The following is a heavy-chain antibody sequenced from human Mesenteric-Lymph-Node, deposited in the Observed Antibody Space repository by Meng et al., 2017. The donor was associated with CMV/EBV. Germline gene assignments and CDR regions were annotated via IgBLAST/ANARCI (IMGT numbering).Heavy chain of an antibody. CDR3: ARGPHRRSARLSTDY. J-gene: IGHJ4*02. CDR1: GYTFTSYG. Sequence: ASVKVSCKASGYTFTSYGISWMRQAPGQGLEWVAWISTYNGDTSFSQKVQGRVTLTTDTSTNTAYMELRGLTSDDTAMYYCARGPHRRSARLSTDYWGQGTQVTVSS. D-gene: IGHD6-6*01. V-gene: IGHV1-18*01. CDR2: ISTYNGDT.